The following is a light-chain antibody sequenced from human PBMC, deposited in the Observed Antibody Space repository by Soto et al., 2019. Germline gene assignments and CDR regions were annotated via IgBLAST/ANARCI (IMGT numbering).Light chain of an antibody. CDR3: QQYGSFPLWT. V-gene: IGKV3-20*01. CDR2: GAS. Sequence: EIVLTQSPGTLSLSPGERATLSCRASQSVSSSYLAWYQQKPGQAPRLLIYGASSRATGIPDRFSGSGSGTDFTLTISRLEPEDFAVYYCQQYGSFPLWTFGQVTKVEIK. CDR1: QSVSSSY. J-gene: IGKJ1*01.